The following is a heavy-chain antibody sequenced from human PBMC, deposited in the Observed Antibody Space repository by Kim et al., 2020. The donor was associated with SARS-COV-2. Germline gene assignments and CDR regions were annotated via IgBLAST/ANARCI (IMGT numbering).Heavy chain of an antibody. V-gene: IGHV6-1*01. Sequence: EYAVSVNSRIPNNPDTSKNQFSLQLDSVTPEDTAVYYCARRRGWPNTWFDSWGQGTLVTVSS. D-gene: IGHD6-19*01. J-gene: IGHJ5*01. CDR3: ARRRGWPNTWFDS.